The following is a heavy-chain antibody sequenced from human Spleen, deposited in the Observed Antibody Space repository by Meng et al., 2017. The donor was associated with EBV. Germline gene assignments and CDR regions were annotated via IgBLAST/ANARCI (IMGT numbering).Heavy chain of an antibody. V-gene: IGHV3-11*01. D-gene: IGHD6-19*01. CDR3: ARDLTTVAGGFDS. CDR2: ISSSGPTK. CDR1: GFTFSDYY. J-gene: IGHJ4*02. Sequence: QVQLVEAGGGLVKPGGSLSICCTASGFTFSDYYMSWIRQAPGKGLEWISYISSSGPTKFYADSVKGRFTISRDNTENSVYLQMNSLRAEDTAVYYCARDLTTVAGGFDSWGQGTLVTVSS.